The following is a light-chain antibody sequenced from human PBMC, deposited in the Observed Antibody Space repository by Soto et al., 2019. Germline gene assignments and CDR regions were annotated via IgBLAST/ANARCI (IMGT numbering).Light chain of an antibody. Sequence: EIVMTQSPATLSVSPGERATLSCRASQSVSSDLAWYHQKPGQAPRLIIYGASTRATGIPARFSGSRSGAEFTLTINSLQSEDFAVYYCQQYNNWPPITFGQGTRLEI. CDR3: QQYNNWPPIT. V-gene: IGKV3-15*01. CDR1: QSVSSD. J-gene: IGKJ5*01. CDR2: GAS.